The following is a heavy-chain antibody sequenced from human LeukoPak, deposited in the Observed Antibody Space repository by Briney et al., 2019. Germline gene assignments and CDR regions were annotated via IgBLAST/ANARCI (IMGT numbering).Heavy chain of an antibody. CDR2: IYSSENR. J-gene: IGHJ4*02. D-gene: IGHD3-10*01. CDR1: GGSISGYY. Sequence: SETLSLTCTVSGGSISGYYWSWIRQPAGKGLEWIGHIYSSENRNYNPSLRGRVTISVDKSKSQFSLKLNSVTAADTAVYYCARHLGDSGSYQVLWYWGQGTLVTVSS. V-gene: IGHV4-4*07. CDR3: ARHLGDSGSYQVLWY.